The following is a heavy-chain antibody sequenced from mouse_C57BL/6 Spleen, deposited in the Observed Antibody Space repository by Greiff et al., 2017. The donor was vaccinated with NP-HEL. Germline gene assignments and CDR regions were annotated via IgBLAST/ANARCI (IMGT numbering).Heavy chain of an antibody. CDR3: AREGIYYGFYYFDY. V-gene: IGHV1-64*01. CDR1: GYTFTSYW. Sequence: QVQLQQPGAELVKPGASVKLSCKASGYTFTSYWMHWVKQRPGQGLEWIGMIHPNSGSTNYNEKFKSKATLTVDKASSTAYMQLSSLTSEDSAVYYCAREGIYYGFYYFDYWGQGTTLTVSS. D-gene: IGHD2-2*01. CDR2: IHPNSGST. J-gene: IGHJ2*01.